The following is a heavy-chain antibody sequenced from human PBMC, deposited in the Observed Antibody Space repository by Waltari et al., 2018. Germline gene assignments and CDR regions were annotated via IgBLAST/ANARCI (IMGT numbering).Heavy chain of an antibody. J-gene: IGHJ4*02. V-gene: IGHV1-69*04. CDR3: ATGGSVLDTAVVSSYARFDY. CDR2: IIPMVDIA. D-gene: IGHD5-18*01. Sequence: QVHLVQSGAEVKKPGSSVKVSCTASGATFSTYAINWVLHAPGHGLQGMGRIIPMVDIASYAQNFQGRVTMTADKSTSTAYVDLSSLKSEDTAMYYCATGGSVLDTAVVSSYARFDYWGQGTLVTVSS. CDR1: GATFSTYA.